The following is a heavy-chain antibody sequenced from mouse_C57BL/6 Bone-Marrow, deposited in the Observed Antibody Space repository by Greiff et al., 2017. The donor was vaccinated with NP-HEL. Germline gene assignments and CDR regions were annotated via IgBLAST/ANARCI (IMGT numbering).Heavy chain of an antibody. CDR2: IHPNSGST. J-gene: IGHJ4*01. Sequence: VQLQQPGAELVKPGASVKLSCKASGYTFTSYWMHWVKQRPGQGLEWIGMIHPNSGSTNSNEKFKSKATLTVDKSSRTAYMQLSSLTSEDSAVYYCAREGRRNHRGYAMDYWGQGTSVTVSS. V-gene: IGHV1-64*01. CDR1: GYTFTSYW. D-gene: IGHD2-1*01. CDR3: AREGRRNHRGYAMDY.